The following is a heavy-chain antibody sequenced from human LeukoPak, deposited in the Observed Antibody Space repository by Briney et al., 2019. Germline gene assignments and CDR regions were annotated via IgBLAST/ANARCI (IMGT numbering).Heavy chain of an antibody. V-gene: IGHV3-49*04. Sequence: GSLRLSCTASGLTFVDYAVTWVRQAPGKGLEWVGFIASETYGGTAEYAASVKGRFTISRDHSNSIAYLQMNSLKTEDTAVYYCTRDQTPYYWGQGTLVTVST. CDR3: TRDQTPYY. CDR1: GLTFVDYA. CDR2: IASETYGGTA. J-gene: IGHJ4*02.